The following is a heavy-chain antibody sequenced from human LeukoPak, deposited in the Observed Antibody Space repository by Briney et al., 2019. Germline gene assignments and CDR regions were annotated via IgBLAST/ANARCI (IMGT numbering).Heavy chain of an antibody. J-gene: IGHJ4*02. V-gene: IGHV1-2*02. CDR1: GYTFTGYY. CDR2: INPNSGGT. Sequence: ASVKVSCKASGYTFTGYYMHWVRQAPGQGLEWMGWINPNSGGTNYAQKFHGRVTMTRDTSISTAYMELSRLRSDDTAVYYCARDPGWFGELLETVTFDYWGQGTLVTVSS. CDR3: ARDPGWFGELLETVTFDY. D-gene: IGHD3-10*01.